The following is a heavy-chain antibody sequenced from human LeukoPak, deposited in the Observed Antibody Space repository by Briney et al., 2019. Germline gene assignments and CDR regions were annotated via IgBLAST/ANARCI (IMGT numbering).Heavy chain of an antibody. J-gene: IGHJ6*02. V-gene: IGHV4-59*01. CDR3: ARDYDYGDAYGMDV. Sequence: PSETLSLTCTVSGGSISSYYWSWIRQPPGKGLEWIGYIYYSGSTNYNPSLKSRVTISVDTSKNQFSLKLSSVTAADTAVYYCARDYDYGDAYGMDVWGRGTTVTVSS. D-gene: IGHD4-17*01. CDR2: IYYSGST. CDR1: GGSISSYY.